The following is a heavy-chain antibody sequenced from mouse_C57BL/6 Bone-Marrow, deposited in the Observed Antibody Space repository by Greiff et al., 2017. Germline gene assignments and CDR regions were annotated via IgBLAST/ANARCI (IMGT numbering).Heavy chain of an antibody. D-gene: IGHD2-2*01. CDR2: ISYSGST. V-gene: IGHV3-8*01. J-gene: IGHJ4*01. Sequence: EVKLVESGPGLAKPSQTLSLTCSVTGYSITSDYWNWIRTFPGNKLEYMGYISYSGSTYYNPSLKIRISITRDTSKNQYYLQLNSVTTEDTATYYCARGGYPYYAMDYWGQGTSVTVSS. CDR1: GYSITSDY. CDR3: ARGGYPYYAMDY.